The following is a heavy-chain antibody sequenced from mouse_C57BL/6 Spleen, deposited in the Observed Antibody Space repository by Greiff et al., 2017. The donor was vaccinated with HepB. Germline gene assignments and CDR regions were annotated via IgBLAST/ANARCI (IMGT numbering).Heavy chain of an antibody. V-gene: IGHV1-82*01. Sequence: QVQLQQSGPELVKPGASVKISCKASGYAFSSSWMNWVKQRPGKGLEWIGRIYPGDGDTNYNGKFKGKATLTADKSSSTAYMQLSSLTSEDSAVYFCAREGDDGRDYYAMDYWGQGTSVTVSS. CDR3: AREGDDGRDYYAMDY. J-gene: IGHJ4*01. D-gene: IGHD1-2*01. CDR1: GYAFSSSW. CDR2: IYPGDGDT.